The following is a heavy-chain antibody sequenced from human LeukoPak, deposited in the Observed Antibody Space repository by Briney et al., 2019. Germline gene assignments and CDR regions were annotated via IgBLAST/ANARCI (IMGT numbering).Heavy chain of an antibody. CDR3: ARRRYYDGSGYLE. D-gene: IGHD3-22*01. CDR2: IYYSGRT. CDR1: GDSVSRSDSY. V-gene: IGHV4-39*01. J-gene: IGHJ1*01. Sequence: PSETLSLTCSVSGDSVSRSDSYWDWTRQPPGKGLEWIGTIYYSGRTYYSPSLKSRVTMSVDPSNNQFSLNLRSVTAADTALYYFARRRYYDGSGYLEWGQGTLLSVSS.